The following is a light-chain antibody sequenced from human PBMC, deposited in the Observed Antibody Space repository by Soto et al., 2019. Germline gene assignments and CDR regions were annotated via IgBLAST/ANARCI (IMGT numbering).Light chain of an antibody. J-gene: IGLJ1*01. Sequence: QSVLTQPASVSGSPGQSITISCTGTTSDIGTYNYVSWYQQHAGKAPKLIIYEVSHRPSGVSTRFSGSKSGSTASLTISGLQAEEEAHYYCSSSTGITTLVFAPGTKVTVL. CDR2: EVS. CDR1: TSDIGTYNY. V-gene: IGLV2-14*01. CDR3: SSSTGITTLV.